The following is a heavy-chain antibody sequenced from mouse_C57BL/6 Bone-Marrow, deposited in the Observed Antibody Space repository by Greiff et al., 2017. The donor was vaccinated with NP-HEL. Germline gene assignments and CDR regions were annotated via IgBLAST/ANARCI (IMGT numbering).Heavy chain of an antibody. Sequence: EVQLQQSGPELVKPGASVKISCKASGYTFTDYYMNWVKQSHGKSLEWIGDINPNNGGTSYNQKFKGKATLTVDKSSSTAYMELRSLTSEDSAVYYCARERPYDYDGAWFAYWGQGTLVTVSA. CDR2: INPNNGGT. J-gene: IGHJ3*01. CDR3: ARERPYDYDGAWFAY. D-gene: IGHD2-4*01. CDR1: GYTFTDYY. V-gene: IGHV1-26*01.